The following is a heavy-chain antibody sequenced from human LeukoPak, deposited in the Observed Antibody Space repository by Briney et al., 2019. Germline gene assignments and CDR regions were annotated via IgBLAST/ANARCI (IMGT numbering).Heavy chain of an antibody. CDR1: NYPFTSYG. Sequence: ASVKVSCKASNYPFTSYGISWVRQAPGQGLEWMAWINAYNGDTNYAQKLQGRVTLTTDTSTSTAYMELRSLRSDDTAVYYCARVTGYSGSYLDAFDIWGQGTMVTVSS. D-gene: IGHD1-26*01. V-gene: IGHV1-18*01. CDR2: INAYNGDT. CDR3: ARVTGYSGSYLDAFDI. J-gene: IGHJ3*02.